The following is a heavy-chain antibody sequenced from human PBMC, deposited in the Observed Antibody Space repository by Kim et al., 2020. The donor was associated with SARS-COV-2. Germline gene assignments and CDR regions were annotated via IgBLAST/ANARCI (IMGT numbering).Heavy chain of an antibody. D-gene: IGHD6-13*01. CDR3: ARASSSWPQTPSNDY. V-gene: IGHV1-69*13. Sequence: SVKVSCKASGGTFSSYAISWVRQAPGQGLEWMGGIIPIFGTANYAQKFQGRVTITADESTSTAYMELSSLRSEDTAVYYCARASSSWPQTPSNDYWGQGTLVTVSS. CDR2: IIPIFGTA. J-gene: IGHJ4*02. CDR1: GGTFSSYA.